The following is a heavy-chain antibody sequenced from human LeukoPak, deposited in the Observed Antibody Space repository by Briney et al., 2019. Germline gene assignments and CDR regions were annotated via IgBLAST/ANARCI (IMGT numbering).Heavy chain of an antibody. J-gene: IGHJ6*03. CDR3: AKDMADCSGGSCYSSYYYYYYMDV. Sequence: PGGSLRLSCAASAFTFSNYGMHWVRQAPGKGLEWVAFIRYDGSNKYYADSVKGRFTISRDNSKNTLYLQMNSLRAEDTAVYYCAKDMADCSGGSCYSSYYYYYYMDVWGKGTTVTISS. CDR2: IRYDGSNK. CDR1: AFTFSNYG. V-gene: IGHV3-30*02. D-gene: IGHD2-15*01.